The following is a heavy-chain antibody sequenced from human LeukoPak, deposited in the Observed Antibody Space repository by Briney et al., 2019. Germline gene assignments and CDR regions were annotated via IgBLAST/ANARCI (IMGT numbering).Heavy chain of an antibody. D-gene: IGHD6-19*01. J-gene: IGHJ3*02. V-gene: IGHV5-51*01. CDR2: IYLDDSET. Sequence: GESLKISCKGFGDNFNNYWIVWVRQMPGKGLEWMGVIYLDDSETKYSPSFQGQVTISADKSISTAYLQWSSLKASDTAMYYCARQGSKQWLNDAFDIRGQGTMVTVSS. CDR1: GDNFNNYW. CDR3: ARQGSKQWLNDAFDI.